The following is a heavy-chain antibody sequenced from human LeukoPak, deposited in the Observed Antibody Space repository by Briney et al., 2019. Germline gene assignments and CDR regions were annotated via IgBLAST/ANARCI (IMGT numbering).Heavy chain of an antibody. J-gene: IGHJ5*02. CDR1: GGSISSSSYY. CDR3: ARDSDGTMPTFDP. CDR2: IYYSGST. V-gene: IGHV4-39*07. Sequence: ASETLSLTCTVSGGSISSSSYYWGWIRQPPGKGLEWIGSIYYSGSTYYNPSLKSRVTISVDTSKNQFSLKLSSVTAADTAVYYCARDSDGTMPTFDPWGQGTLVTVSS. D-gene: IGHD2-2*01.